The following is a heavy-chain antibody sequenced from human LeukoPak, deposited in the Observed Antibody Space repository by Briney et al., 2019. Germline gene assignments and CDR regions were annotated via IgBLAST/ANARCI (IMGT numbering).Heavy chain of an antibody. D-gene: IGHD6-19*01. CDR1: GFTFSSYS. CDR2: ISVTSSYI. V-gene: IGHV3-21*01. J-gene: IGHJ4*02. CDR3: ARDDSTGAWYFDY. Sequence: GGSLRLSCGASGFTFSSYSMNWVRQAPGRGPEWVSSISVTSSYIYYADSVKGRFTISRDNAKKSLYLQMNSLRAEDTAVYYCARDDSTGAWYFDYWGQGTLVTVSS.